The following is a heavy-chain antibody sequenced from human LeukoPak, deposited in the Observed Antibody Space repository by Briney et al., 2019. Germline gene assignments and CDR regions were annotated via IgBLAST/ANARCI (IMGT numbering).Heavy chain of an antibody. Sequence: GGSLRLSCAASGVTLSRVWVSCVRQAPGKGLEWVANIKQDGSEKYYVDSVKGRFTISRDNAKNSLYLQMNSLRAEDTAGYYCARDHEPYYDIWSGSNWRNWFDPWGQGSLVTVSS. J-gene: IGHJ5*02. CDR1: GVTLSRVW. CDR2: IKQDGSEK. D-gene: IGHD3-3*01. CDR3: ARDHEPYYDIWSGSNWRNWFDP. V-gene: IGHV3-7*01.